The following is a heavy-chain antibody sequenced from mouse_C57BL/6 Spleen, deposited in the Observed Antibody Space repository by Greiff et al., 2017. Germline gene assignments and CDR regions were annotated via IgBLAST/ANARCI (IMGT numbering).Heavy chain of an antibody. Sequence: QVQLQQPGAELVRPGSSVKLSCKASGYTFTSYWMHWVKQRPIQGLEWIGNIDPSDSETHYNQKFKDKATLTVDKSSSTAYMQLSSLTSEDSAVYYCARAGKWDWFAYWGQGTLVTVSA. J-gene: IGHJ3*01. CDR1: GYTFTSYW. D-gene: IGHD1-3*01. CDR2: IDPSDSET. V-gene: IGHV1-52*01. CDR3: ARAGKWDWFAY.